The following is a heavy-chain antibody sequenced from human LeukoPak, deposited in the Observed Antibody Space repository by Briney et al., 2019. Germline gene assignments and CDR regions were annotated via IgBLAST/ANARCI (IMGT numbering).Heavy chain of an antibody. V-gene: IGHV1-18*01. Sequence: ASVKVSCKASGYTFTSYAMHWVRQAPGQRLEWMGWISAYNGNTNYAQKLQGRVTMTTDTSTSTAYMELRSLRSDDTAVYYCARERSGSYRFDYWGQGTLVTVSS. CDR3: ARERSGSYRFDY. J-gene: IGHJ4*02. CDR2: ISAYNGNT. CDR1: GYTFTSYA. D-gene: IGHD1-26*01.